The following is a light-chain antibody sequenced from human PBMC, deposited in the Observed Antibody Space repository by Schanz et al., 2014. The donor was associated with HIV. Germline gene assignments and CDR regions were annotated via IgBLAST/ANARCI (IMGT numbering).Light chain of an antibody. Sequence: DIQMTQSPSTLSASVGDRVTITCRASQNIGNWLAWYQQRPGEAPKLLMYQASTLQSGVPSRFSGSGSGTAFSLTISSLQPEDFATYYCQQLASYPLTFGGGTKVEIK. V-gene: IGKV1-5*03. CDR3: QQLASYPLT. J-gene: IGKJ4*01. CDR2: QAS. CDR1: QNIGNW.